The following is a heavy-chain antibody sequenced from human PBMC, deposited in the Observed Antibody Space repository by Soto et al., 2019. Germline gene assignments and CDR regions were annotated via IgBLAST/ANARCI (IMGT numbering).Heavy chain of an antibody. J-gene: IGHJ4*02. D-gene: IGHD3-10*01. V-gene: IGHV3-9*01. CDR2: ISWNSGSI. CDR3: AKAPHYYGSGSYYAGGSFDY. CDR1: GFTFDDYA. Sequence: GGSLRLSCAASGFTFDDYAMHWVRQAPGKGLEWVSGISWNSGSIGYADSVKGRFTISRDNAKNSLYLQMNSLRAEDTALYYCAKAPHYYGSGSYYAGGSFDYWGQGTLVTVSS.